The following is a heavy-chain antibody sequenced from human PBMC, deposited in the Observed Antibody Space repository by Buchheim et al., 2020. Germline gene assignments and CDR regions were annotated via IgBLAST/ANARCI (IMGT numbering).Heavy chain of an antibody. J-gene: IGHJ3*02. V-gene: IGHV3-30*18. D-gene: IGHD3-3*01. CDR3: AKEVGYYDFWSGYYGADAFDI. CDR1: GFTFSSYG. CDR2: ISYDGSNK. Sequence: QVQLVESGGGVVQPGRSLRLSCAASGFTFSSYGMHWVRQAPGKGLEWVAVISYDGSNKYYADSVKGRFTISRDNSKNTLYLQMNSLRAEDTAVYYCAKEVGYYDFWSGYYGADAFDIWGQGT.